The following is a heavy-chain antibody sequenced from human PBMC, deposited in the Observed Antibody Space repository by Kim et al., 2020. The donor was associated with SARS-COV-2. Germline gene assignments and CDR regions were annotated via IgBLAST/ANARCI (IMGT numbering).Heavy chain of an antibody. CDR1: GGSISSSSYY. CDR2: IYYSGST. CDR3: ARHSKRYSSPPGGMDV. D-gene: IGHD6-19*01. V-gene: IGHV4-39*01. Sequence: SETLSLTCTVSGGSISSSSYYWGWIRQPPGKGLEWIGSIYYSGSTYYNPSLKSRVTISVDTSKNQFSLKLSSVTAADTAVYYCARHSKRYSSPPGGMDVWGQGTTVTVSS. J-gene: IGHJ6*02.